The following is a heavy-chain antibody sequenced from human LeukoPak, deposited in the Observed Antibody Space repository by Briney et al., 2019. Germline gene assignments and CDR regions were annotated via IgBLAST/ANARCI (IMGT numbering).Heavy chain of an antibody. D-gene: IGHD6-19*01. Sequence: AGRSLRLSCEGSGFSFDDYGMLWVRQIPGKGLEWVAGISWDSASSDYADSVKGRFAISRDNAKNSVYLEMDSLTDEDTAFYYCARARNSGWSDSMDVWGQGTTVIVSS. CDR3: ARARNSGWSDSMDV. J-gene: IGHJ6*02. V-gene: IGHV3-9*01. CDR1: GFSFDDYG. CDR2: ISWDSASS.